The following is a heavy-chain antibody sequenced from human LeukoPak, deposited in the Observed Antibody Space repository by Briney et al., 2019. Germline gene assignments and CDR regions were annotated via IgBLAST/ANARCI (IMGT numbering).Heavy chain of an antibody. CDR3: ARQGTYFDY. CDR1: GGSISSYY. CDR2: IYYSGST. V-gene: IGHV4-59*01. Sequence: PSETLSLTCTVSGGSISSYYWSWIRQPPGKGLEWIGYIYYSGSTNYNPSLKSRVTISVDTSKNQFSLKLSSVTAADTAVYYCARQGTYFDYWGQGTLVTVSS. J-gene: IGHJ4*02. D-gene: IGHD3-10*01.